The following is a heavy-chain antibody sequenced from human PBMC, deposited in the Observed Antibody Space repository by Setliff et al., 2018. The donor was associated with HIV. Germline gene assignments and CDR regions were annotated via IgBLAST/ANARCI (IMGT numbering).Heavy chain of an antibody. CDR3: AREGDSNGYQFDY. V-gene: IGHV1-3*03. CDR2: INVDSGNT. CDR1: GFTFTNYA. Sequence: ASVKVSCKASGFTFTNYAIHWVRQAPGQRLEWMGWINVDSGNTKYLQGLQGRVTITKDRSASTAYMEVSNLRSEDMAVYYCAREGDSNGYQFDYWGQGTLVTVSS. J-gene: IGHJ4*02. D-gene: IGHD3-22*01.